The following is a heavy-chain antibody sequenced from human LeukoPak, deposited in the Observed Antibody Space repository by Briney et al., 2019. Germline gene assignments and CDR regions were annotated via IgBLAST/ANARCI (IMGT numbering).Heavy chain of an antibody. D-gene: IGHD2-15*01. V-gene: IGHV3-11*06. CDR3: ARDYCSGGSCYSDY. Sequence: GGSLILSCAAPGFTFSDYYMSWIRQAPGKGLEWVSYISSSSSYTNYADSVKGRFTISRDNAKNSLYLQMNSLRAEDTAVYYCARDYCSGGSCYSDYWGQGTLVTVSS. CDR1: GFTFSDYY. CDR2: ISSSSSYT. J-gene: IGHJ4*02.